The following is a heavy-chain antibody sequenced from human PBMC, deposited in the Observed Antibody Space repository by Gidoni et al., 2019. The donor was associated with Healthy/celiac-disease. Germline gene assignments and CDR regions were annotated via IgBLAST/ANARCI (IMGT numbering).Heavy chain of an antibody. Sequence: QVQLVQSGAEVKKPGASVKVSCKASGYTFTSYGISWVRQAPGQGLEWMGWISAYDGNTTYAQKLQGRVTMTTDTSTSTAYMELRSLRSDDTAVYYCARAGYSSSWVHVLLNWFDPWGQGTLVTVSS. D-gene: IGHD6-13*01. V-gene: IGHV1-18*01. CDR2: ISAYDGNT. J-gene: IGHJ5*02. CDR1: GYTFTSYG. CDR3: ARAGYSSSWVHVLLNWFDP.